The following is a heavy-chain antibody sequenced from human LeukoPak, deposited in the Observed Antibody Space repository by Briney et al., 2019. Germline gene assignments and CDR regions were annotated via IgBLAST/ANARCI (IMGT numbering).Heavy chain of an antibody. V-gene: IGHV3-23*01. J-gene: IGHJ6*03. Sequence: GGSLRLSCAASGFTFSEYVMSWVRQAPGKGLEWVSSITSTSGSIYYADSVKGRFTISRDNSKNTLYLQMNSLRAEDTAVYYCARERSIAMVRGVYYYMDVWSKGTTVTVSS. CDR1: GFTFSEYV. CDR2: ITSTSGSI. D-gene: IGHD3-10*01. CDR3: ARERSIAMVRGVYYYMDV.